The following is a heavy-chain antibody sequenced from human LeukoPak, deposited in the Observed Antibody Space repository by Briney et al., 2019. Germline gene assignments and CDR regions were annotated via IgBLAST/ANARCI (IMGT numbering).Heavy chain of an antibody. CDR3: ARDWAEGSYGPDY. V-gene: IGHV1-18*01. CDR2: ISAYNGNT. CDR1: GYTFASYG. Sequence: ASVKVSCKASGYTFASYGISWVRQAPGQGLEWMGWISAYNGNTNYAQKFQGRVTTTTDTSTSTAYMELRSLRSDDTAVYYCARDWAEGSYGPDYWGQGTLVTVSS. J-gene: IGHJ4*02. D-gene: IGHD5-18*01.